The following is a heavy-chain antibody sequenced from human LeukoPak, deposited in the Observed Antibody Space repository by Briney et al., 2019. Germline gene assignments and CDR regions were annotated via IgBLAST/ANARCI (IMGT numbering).Heavy chain of an antibody. Sequence: PGGSLRLSCAASGFTFSSYWMSWVRQAPGKGLEWVANIKQDGSEKYYVDSVKGRFTISRDNAKNSLYLQMNSLGAEDTAVYYCARDLAVRGALGYYYYYMDVWGKGTTVTVSS. D-gene: IGHD3-10*01. V-gene: IGHV3-7*01. CDR3: ARDLAVRGALGYYYYYMDV. CDR1: GFTFSSYW. J-gene: IGHJ6*03. CDR2: IKQDGSEK.